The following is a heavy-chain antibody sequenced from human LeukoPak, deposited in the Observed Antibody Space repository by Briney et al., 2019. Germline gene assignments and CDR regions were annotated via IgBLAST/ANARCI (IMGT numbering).Heavy chain of an antibody. CDR1: GFTFSSYS. Sequence: GGSLRLSCVASGFTFSSYSKNWVRQAPAKGLEWVSYITRSSSAKFYADSVKGRFTISRDNAENLLYLQINSLRAEDTAVYYCTRDQEGSDYWGQGTLVTVSS. J-gene: IGHJ4*02. CDR3: TRDQEGSDY. V-gene: IGHV3-48*01. CDR2: ITRSSSAK.